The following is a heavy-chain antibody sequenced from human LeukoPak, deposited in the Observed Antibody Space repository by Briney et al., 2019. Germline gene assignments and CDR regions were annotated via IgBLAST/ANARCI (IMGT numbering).Heavy chain of an antibody. J-gene: IGHJ4*02. Sequence: GGSLRLSCAATGFTFSSYAMHWVRQAPGKGLEYVSAISSNGGSTYYANSVKGRFTISRDNSKNTLYLQMGSQRAEDMAVYYCARGLVAVAATLDYWGQGTLVTVSS. CDR1: GFTFSSYA. CDR2: ISSNGGST. V-gene: IGHV3-64*01. D-gene: IGHD6-19*01. CDR3: ARGLVAVAATLDY.